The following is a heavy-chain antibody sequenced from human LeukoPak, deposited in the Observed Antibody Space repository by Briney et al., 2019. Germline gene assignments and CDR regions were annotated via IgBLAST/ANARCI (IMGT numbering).Heavy chain of an antibody. CDR2: INHSGST. Sequence: SETLSLTCAVYGGSFSGYYWSWIRQPPGKGLEWIGEINHSGSTNYNPSLKSRVTISVDTSKNQFSLKLSSVTAADTAVYYCARVVVAARSWFDPWGQGTLVTVS. J-gene: IGHJ5*02. CDR1: GGSFSGYY. CDR3: ARVVVAARSWFDP. V-gene: IGHV4-34*01. D-gene: IGHD2-15*01.